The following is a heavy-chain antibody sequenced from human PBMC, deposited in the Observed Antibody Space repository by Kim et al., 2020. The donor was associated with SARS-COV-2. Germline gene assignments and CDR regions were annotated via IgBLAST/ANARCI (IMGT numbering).Heavy chain of an antibody. CDR3: ARRSAAGREVDY. Sequence: SETLSLTCTVSGGSISSSSYYWGWIRQPPGQGLEWIGSIYYSGSPYYNPTLKSRVTLSVDTSKNQYSLRMSSVTAADTAMYYCARRSAAGREVDYWGEGALVAVSS. V-gene: IGHV4-39*01. D-gene: IGHD6-13*01. J-gene: IGHJ4*02. CDR2: IYYSGSP. CDR1: GGSISSSSYY.